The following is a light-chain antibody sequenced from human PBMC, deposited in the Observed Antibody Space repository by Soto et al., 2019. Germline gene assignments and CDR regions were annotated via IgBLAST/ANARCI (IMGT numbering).Light chain of an antibody. CDR3: QQYNRWPLT. Sequence: EIVMTQSPATLSVSPGERATLSCRASQSVSSNLAWYQQKPGQAPRLLIYGASTRATGFPDRFSGSGSGTDFTLTITSLQSEDFAVYYCQQYNRWPLTFGQGTKVDIK. J-gene: IGKJ1*01. CDR1: QSVSSN. CDR2: GAS. V-gene: IGKV3-15*01.